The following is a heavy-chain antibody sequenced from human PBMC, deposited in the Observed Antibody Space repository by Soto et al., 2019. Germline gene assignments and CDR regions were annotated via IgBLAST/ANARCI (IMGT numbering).Heavy chain of an antibody. V-gene: IGHV3-30-3*01. CDR2: ISYDGSNK. CDR1: GFTFSSYA. Sequence: GGSLRLSCAASGFTFSSYAMHWVRQAPGKGLEWVAVISYDGSNKYYADSVKGRFTISRDNSKNTLYLHMNSLRAEDTAVYYCARDPGITGTTLPDYWGQGTLVTVSS. CDR3: ARDPGITGTTLPDY. J-gene: IGHJ4*02. D-gene: IGHD1-20*01.